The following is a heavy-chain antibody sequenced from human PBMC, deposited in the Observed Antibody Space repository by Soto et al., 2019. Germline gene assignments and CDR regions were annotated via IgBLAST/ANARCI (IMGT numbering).Heavy chain of an antibody. V-gene: IGHV3-53*01. CDR2: IYSGGST. CDR3: ARATQSYYFDY. J-gene: IGHJ4*02. D-gene: IGHD1-26*01. CDR1: GFTVSSNY. Sequence: GGSLRLSCAASGFTVSSNYMSWVRQAPGKGLEWVSGIYSGGSTYYADSVKGRFTISRDNSKNTLYLQMNSLRAEDTAVYYCARATQSYYFDYWGQGTLVTVSS.